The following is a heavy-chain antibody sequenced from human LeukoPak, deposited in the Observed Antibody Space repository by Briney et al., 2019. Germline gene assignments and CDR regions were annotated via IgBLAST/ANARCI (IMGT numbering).Heavy chain of an antibody. CDR2: IYYSGST. CDR1: GGSISSSSYY. CDR3: ARRSPPSGNDLWSAQTLFDY. V-gene: IGHV4-39*01. D-gene: IGHD3-3*01. J-gene: IGHJ4*02. Sequence: SETLSLTCTVSGGSISSSSYYWGWIRQPPGRGLEWIGSIYYSGSTYYNPSLKSRVTISVDTSKNQFSLKLSSVTAADTAVYYCARRSPPSGNDLWSAQTLFDYWGQGTLVTVSS.